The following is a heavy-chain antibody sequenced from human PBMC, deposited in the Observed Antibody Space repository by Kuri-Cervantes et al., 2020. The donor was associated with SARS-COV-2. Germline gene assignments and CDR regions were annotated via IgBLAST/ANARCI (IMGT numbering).Heavy chain of an antibody. CDR1: GFTFSNAW. CDR2: TNTDGGST. Sequence: GGSLRLSCAASGFTFSNAWMSWVRQAPGKGLVWVSRTNTDGGSTSYADSVKGRFTISRDNAKNTLYLQMNSLRAEDTAVYYCARAFLRGGSDYWGQGTLVTVSS. J-gene: IGHJ4*02. D-gene: IGHD1-26*01. V-gene: IGHV3-74*01. CDR3: ARAFLRGGSDY.